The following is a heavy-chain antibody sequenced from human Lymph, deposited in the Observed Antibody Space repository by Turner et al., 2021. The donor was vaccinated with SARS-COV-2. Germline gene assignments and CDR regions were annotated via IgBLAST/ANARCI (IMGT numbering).Heavy chain of an antibody. V-gene: IGHV3-30*04. CDR1: GINFSSYA. D-gene: IGHD3-3*01. Sequence: QVQLVESGGGVVQPGRSLRLSCAASGINFSSYAMHWVREAPGKGLEWVAVISYDGSDKNYADSVKGRFTISRDNSKNTLYLQMNSLRAEDTAVYYCARDDREFWSGYYTHYYYYGMDVWGQGTTVTVSS. CDR2: ISYDGSDK. J-gene: IGHJ6*02. CDR3: ARDDREFWSGYYTHYYYYGMDV.